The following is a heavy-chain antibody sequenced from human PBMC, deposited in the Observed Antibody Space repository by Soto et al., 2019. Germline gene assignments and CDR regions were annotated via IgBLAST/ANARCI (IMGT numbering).Heavy chain of an antibody. Sequence: QVQLVQSGAEENKPGASVKVSCKASGYTFTNYTMHWVRQAPGQRLAWMGWINAGNGKPVISRQFQGRVTIARDTSASTAYMELSSLRPEDTAVYYCATEGFDYWGQGTLVTVSS. J-gene: IGHJ4*02. V-gene: IGHV1-3*05. CDR2: INAGNGKP. CDR1: GYTFTNYT. CDR3: ATEGFDY.